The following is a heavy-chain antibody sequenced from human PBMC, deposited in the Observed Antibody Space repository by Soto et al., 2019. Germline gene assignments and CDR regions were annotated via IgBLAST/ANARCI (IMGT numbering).Heavy chain of an antibody. D-gene: IGHD5-18*01. V-gene: IGHV4-38-2*02. CDR2: IYHSGNT. J-gene: IGHJ5*02. CDR3: ARDTEETAKVYDWFDP. CDR1: GYSISSGYY. Sequence: PSETLSLTCAVSGYSISSGYYWGWIRQPPGKGLEWIGSIYHSGNTYYDPSLKSRVTISVDTSKNQFSLKLSSVTAADTAVYYCARDTEETAKVYDWFDPWGQGTLVTVSS.